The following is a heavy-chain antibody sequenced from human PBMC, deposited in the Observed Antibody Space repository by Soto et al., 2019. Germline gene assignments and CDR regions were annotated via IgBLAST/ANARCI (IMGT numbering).Heavy chain of an antibody. J-gene: IGHJ4*02. CDR3: ARGPRVSSTGTGAH. CDR2: ISDDGSTA. V-gene: IGHV3-74*01. Sequence: GSLGLSCSVSGFTFSAYWMHGVRQVAGKGLTWVSRISDDGSTATYADSVKGRFVISRDNAKNSLYLEMNTLRADDSGLYYCARGPRVSSTGTGAHWGRGTLVTVSS. CDR1: GFTFSAYW. D-gene: IGHD1-1*01.